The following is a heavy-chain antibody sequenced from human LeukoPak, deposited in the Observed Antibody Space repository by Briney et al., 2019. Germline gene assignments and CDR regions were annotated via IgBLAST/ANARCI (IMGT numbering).Heavy chain of an antibody. V-gene: IGHV3-30*02. CDR3: VYPLRYSYGIFDY. J-gene: IGHJ4*02. Sequence: PGGSLRLSCAASGFTFSSYGMHWVRQAPGKGLEWVAFIRYDGSNKYYADSVKGRFTISRDNSKNTLYLQMNSLRAEDTAVYYCVYPLRYSYGIFDYWGQGTLVTVSS. CDR1: GFTFSSYG. D-gene: IGHD5-18*01. CDR2: IRYDGSNK.